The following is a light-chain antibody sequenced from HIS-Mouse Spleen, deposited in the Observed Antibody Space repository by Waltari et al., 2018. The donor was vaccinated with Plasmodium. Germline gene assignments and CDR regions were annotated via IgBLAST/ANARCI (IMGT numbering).Light chain of an antibody. V-gene: IGLV2-14*03. Sequence: QSALTQPASVSGSPGQSITISCTGTSSDVGGYNYVSCYQQHPGKAPKLMIYDVSKRPSGVSNRFSGSKSGHTASLTISGLQAEDEADYYCSSYTSSSTPWVFGGGTKLTVL. CDR1: SSDVGGYNY. CDR3: SSYTSSSTPWV. J-gene: IGLJ3*02. CDR2: DVS.